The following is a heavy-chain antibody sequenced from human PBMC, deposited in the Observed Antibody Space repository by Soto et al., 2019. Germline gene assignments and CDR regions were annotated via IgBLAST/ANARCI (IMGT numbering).Heavy chain of an antibody. CDR2: VSGGSGVT. CDR3: TRWNGYGDL. Sequence: EMQLLESGGGLVQPGGSLRLSCVVSGFPFSTYGVTWVRQAPGKGLEWVCGVSGGSGVTHYTDSVKGRFTISGDDSKNTVYLQMHSLRGEDTAVYYCTRWNGYGDLWGQGTLVTVSS. D-gene: IGHD1-1*01. J-gene: IGHJ5*02. CDR1: GFPFSTYG. V-gene: IGHV3-23*01.